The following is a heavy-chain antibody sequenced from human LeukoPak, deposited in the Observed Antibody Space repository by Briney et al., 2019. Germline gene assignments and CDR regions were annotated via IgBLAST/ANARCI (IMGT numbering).Heavy chain of an antibody. J-gene: IGHJ4*02. Sequence: ASVKVSCKASGDTFTSYDINWVRQATGQGLEWMGWMSPNSGNTGYAQEFQGRVTMTRNTSISTAYMELSSLRSEDTAVYYCARVPIIAAGGEFDYWGQGTLVTVSS. CDR1: GDTFTSYD. V-gene: IGHV1-8*01. CDR3: ARVPIIAAGGEFDY. D-gene: IGHD6-13*01. CDR2: MSPNSGNT.